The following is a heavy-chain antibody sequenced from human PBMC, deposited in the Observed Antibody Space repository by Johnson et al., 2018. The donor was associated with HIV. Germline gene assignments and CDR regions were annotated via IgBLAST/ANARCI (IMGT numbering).Heavy chain of an antibody. Sequence: VQLVESGGGVVRPGGSLRLSCVASGFTFDDYGMTWVRQAPGKGLEWVSGISWNSGSIGYADSVKGRFTISRDNAKNSLYLQMNSLRPEDTAVYYCVRGGQWGATDAFDVWGQGTMVTVSS. CDR2: ISWNSGSI. D-gene: IGHD6-19*01. CDR3: VRGGQWGATDAFDV. CDR1: GFTFDDYG. J-gene: IGHJ3*01. V-gene: IGHV3-20*04.